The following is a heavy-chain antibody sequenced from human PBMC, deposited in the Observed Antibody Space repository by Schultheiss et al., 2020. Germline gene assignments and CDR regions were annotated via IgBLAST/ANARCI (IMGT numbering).Heavy chain of an antibody. J-gene: IGHJ4*02. D-gene: IGHD4-23*01. Sequence: SATLSLTCAVSGGSISSSNWWSWIRQPAGKGLEWIGRIYTSGSTNYNPSLKSRVTMSVDTSKNQFSLNLSSVTAADTAVYYCARITRDYGGNLVDYWGQGTLVTVSS. CDR2: IYTSGST. CDR3: ARITRDYGGNLVDY. CDR1: GGSISSSNW. V-gene: IGHV4-4*07.